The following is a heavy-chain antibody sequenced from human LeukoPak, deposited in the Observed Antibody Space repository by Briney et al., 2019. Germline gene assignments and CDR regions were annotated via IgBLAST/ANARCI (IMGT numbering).Heavy chain of an antibody. CDR1: GYTFTGYY. V-gene: IGHV1-2*06. CDR3: ARAMVRGGQYYYYYYMDV. CDR2: INPNSGGT. J-gene: IGHJ6*03. Sequence: ASVKVSCKASGYTFTGYYMQWVRQAPGRGLEWMGRINPNSGGTNYAQKFQGRVTMTRDTSISTAYMELSRLRSDDTAVYYCARAMVRGGQYYYYYYMDVWGKGTTLTVSS. D-gene: IGHD3-10*01.